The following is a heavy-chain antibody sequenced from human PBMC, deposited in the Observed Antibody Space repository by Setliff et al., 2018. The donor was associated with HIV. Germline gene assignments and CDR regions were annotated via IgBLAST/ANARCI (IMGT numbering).Heavy chain of an antibody. CDR2: ISSSGGVI. CDR3: ARRYSSSSTGFDY. V-gene: IGHV3-48*03. CDR1: GFTFSSYE. D-gene: IGHD6-6*01. Sequence: GGSLRLSCAASGFTFSSYEMNWVRQAPGKGLEWVSYISSSGGVIYYADSVKGRFTISRDSAKNSLYLQMNSLRAEDTAVYYCARRYSSSSTGFDYWGQGTLVTVSS. J-gene: IGHJ4*02.